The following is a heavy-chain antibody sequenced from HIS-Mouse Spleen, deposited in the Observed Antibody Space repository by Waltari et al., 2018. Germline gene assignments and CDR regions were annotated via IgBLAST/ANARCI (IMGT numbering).Heavy chain of an antibody. D-gene: IGHD3-10*01. Sequence: QVQLVESGGGVVQPGRSLRLSCAASGFTFSSSAMHWVRQAPGKGLEWVAVISYDGSNKYYADSVKGRFTISRDNSKNTLYLQMNSLRAEDTAVYYCARSRPGDYWGQGTLVTVSS. V-gene: IGHV3-30-3*01. CDR2: ISYDGSNK. CDR1: GFTFSSSA. CDR3: ARSRPGDY. J-gene: IGHJ4*02.